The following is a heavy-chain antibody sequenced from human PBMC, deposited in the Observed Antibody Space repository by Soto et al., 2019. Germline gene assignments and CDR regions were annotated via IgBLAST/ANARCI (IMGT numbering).Heavy chain of an antibody. CDR2: IYSGGNT. CDR3: TRDPSVTTHY. V-gene: IGHV3-66*01. CDR1: GFTVSTNY. D-gene: IGHD4-17*01. Sequence: GGSLRLSCEASGFTVSTNYMSWVRQAPGKGLEWVSVIYSGGNTYYTDSVKGRFTISRDNSKNTLYLQRNSLRAEDTAVYYCTRDPSVTTHYWGQGTLVTVSS. J-gene: IGHJ4*02.